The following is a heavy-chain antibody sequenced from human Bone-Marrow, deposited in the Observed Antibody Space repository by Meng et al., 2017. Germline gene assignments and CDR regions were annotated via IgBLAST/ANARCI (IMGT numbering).Heavy chain of an antibody. CDR3: ARLVVVAAINY. J-gene: IGHJ4*02. D-gene: IGHD2-15*01. Sequence: EVQLVESGGGLVQPGGSLRLSCAASGFTFSSYWMHWVRQAPGKGLVWVSRINSDGSSTSYADSMKGQFTISRDNAKNTLYLQMNSLRAEDMAVYYCARLVVVAAINYWGQGTLVTVSS. CDR1: GFTFSSYW. CDR2: INSDGSST. V-gene: IGHV3/OR16-13*01.